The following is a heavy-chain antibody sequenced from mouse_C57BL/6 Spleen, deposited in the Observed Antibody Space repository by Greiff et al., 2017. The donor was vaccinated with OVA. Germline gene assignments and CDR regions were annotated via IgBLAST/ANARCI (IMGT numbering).Heavy chain of an antibody. CDR1: GFSLTSYA. CDR2: IWTGGGT. CDR3: ARLPRVTTGDYFDY. D-gene: IGHD2-2*01. Sequence: VKLMESGPGLVAPSQSLSITCTVSGFSLTSYAISWVRQPPGKGLEWLGVIWTGGGTNYNSALKSRLSISKDNSKSQVFLKMNSLQTDDTARYYCARLPRVTTGDYFDYWGQGTTLTVSS. V-gene: IGHV2-9-1*01. J-gene: IGHJ2*01.